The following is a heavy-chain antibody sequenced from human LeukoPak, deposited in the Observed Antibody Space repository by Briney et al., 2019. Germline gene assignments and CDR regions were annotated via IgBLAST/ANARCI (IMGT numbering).Heavy chain of an antibody. CDR3: ARGAQGSYCSGGSCPYFDY. D-gene: IGHD2-15*01. J-gene: IGHJ4*02. CDR1: GYTFTSYD. Sequence: GASVKVSCKASGYTFTSYDVNWVRQATGQGLEWMGWVNPNSGHTGYAQKFQGRVTMTTNTSISTAYMELSSLRSEDTAVYYCARGAQGSYCSGGSCPYFDYWGQGTLVSVSS. V-gene: IGHV1-8*01. CDR2: VNPNSGHT.